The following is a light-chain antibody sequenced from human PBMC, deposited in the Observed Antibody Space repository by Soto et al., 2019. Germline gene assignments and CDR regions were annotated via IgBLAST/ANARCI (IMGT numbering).Light chain of an antibody. V-gene: IGLV2-14*03. CDR1: SSDVGAHNA. Sequence: QSALTQPASVSGSPGQSITISCTGTSSDVGAHNAVSWYQQHPGQAPKLMIYEVSNRPSEISYRFSGSKSGNTASLTISGLQAEDEADYYCASYTTGTTLVVFGGGTKLTVL. CDR2: EVS. CDR3: ASYTTGTTLVV. J-gene: IGLJ2*01.